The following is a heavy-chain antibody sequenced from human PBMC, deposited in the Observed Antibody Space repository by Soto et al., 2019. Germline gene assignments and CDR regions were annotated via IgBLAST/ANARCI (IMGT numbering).Heavy chain of an antibody. D-gene: IGHD3-9*01. V-gene: IGHV3-30-3*01. J-gene: IGHJ4*02. CDR1: GFTFSSYA. CDR3: AIEAIFATSFDY. CDR2: ISYDGSNK. Sequence: QVQLVESGGGVVQPGRSLRLSCAASGFTFSSYAMHWVRQAPGKGLEWVAVISYDGSNKYYADSVKGRFTISRDNYKNTLYLQMNSLRAADTAVYYCAIEAIFATSFDYWGQGTLVTVSS.